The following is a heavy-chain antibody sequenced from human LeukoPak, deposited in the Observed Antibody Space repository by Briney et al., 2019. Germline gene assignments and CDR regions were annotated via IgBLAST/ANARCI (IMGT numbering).Heavy chain of an antibody. CDR3: ASAAAGIPLDP. CDR1: GYAFTSYG. Sequence: ASVKVSCKASGYAFTSYGISWVRQAPGQGLEWMGWISAYNGNTNYAQKLQGRVTMTTDTSTSTAYMELRSLRSDDTAVYYCASAAAGIPLDPWGQGTLVTVSS. J-gene: IGHJ5*02. D-gene: IGHD6-13*01. CDR2: ISAYNGNT. V-gene: IGHV1-18*01.